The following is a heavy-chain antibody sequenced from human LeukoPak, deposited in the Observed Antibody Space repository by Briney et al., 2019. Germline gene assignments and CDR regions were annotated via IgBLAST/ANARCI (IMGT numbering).Heavy chain of an antibody. Sequence: GASVKVSCKASGFTFTSSAMQWVRQARGQRLEWIGWIVVGSGNTNYAQKFQERVTITRDMSTSTAYMELSSLRSEDAAVYYCAALRGYSGQTAVYWGQGTLVTVSS. CDR2: IVVGSGNT. CDR3: AALRGYSGQTAVY. D-gene: IGHD5-12*01. CDR1: GFTFTSSA. J-gene: IGHJ4*02. V-gene: IGHV1-58*02.